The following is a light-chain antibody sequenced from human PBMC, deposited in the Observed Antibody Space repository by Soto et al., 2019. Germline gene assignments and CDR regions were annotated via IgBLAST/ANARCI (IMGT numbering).Light chain of an antibody. CDR3: LQDYIYPYT. J-gene: IGKJ2*01. CDR1: QDIRND. Sequence: AIQMTQSPSSLSVSVGDRITITCRASQDIRNDLGWYQQKPGKAPKLLIYGTSNLQSGVTSRFSGSGSGTDFTLTISSLQPEDFATYYCLQDYIYPYTVGHGINLEIK. V-gene: IGKV1-6*01. CDR2: GTS.